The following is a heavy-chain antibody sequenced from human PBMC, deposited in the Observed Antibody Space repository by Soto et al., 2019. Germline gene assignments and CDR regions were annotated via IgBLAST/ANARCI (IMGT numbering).Heavy chain of an antibody. CDR1: GYTFTSYA. CDR2: INAGNGNT. CDR3: ARDSGCSDGSCYRASYYYYYMDV. D-gene: IGHD2-15*01. Sequence: QVQLVQSGAEVKKPGASVKVSCKASGYTFTSYAMHWVRQAPGQRLEWMGWINAGNGNTKYSQKFQGRVTITRDTSASTAYMELSSLRSEDTPVYYCARDSGCSDGSCYRASYYYYYMDVWGKGTTVTVSS. V-gene: IGHV1-3*01. J-gene: IGHJ6*03.